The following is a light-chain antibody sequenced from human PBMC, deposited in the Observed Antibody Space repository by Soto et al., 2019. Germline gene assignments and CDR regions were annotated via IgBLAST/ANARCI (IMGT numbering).Light chain of an antibody. CDR3: QQYDNWPPLT. CDR1: QSVRRN. Sequence: EIVMTQSPVTLSVSPGERATLSCRASQSVRRNLAWYQQKPGQAPRLLISGASTRATGIPARFSGSGSGTEFTLTISSLQSEDFGVYYCQQYDNWPPLTFGGGTKVEIK. V-gene: IGKV3-15*01. CDR2: GAS. J-gene: IGKJ4*01.